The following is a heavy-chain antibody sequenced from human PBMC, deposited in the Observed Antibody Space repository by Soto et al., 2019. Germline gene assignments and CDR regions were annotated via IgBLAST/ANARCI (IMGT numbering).Heavy chain of an antibody. CDR2: INPSGGST. J-gene: IGHJ4*02. CDR3: ARTCSGGSCYLFDY. Sequence: QVQLVQSGAEVKKPGASVKVSCKASGYTFTSYYMHWVRQAPGQGLEWMGIINPSGGSTSYAQKVRGRVTMSGDTSTSTVYMELSSLRSEDTAVYYCARTCSGGSCYLFDYWGQGTLVTVSS. D-gene: IGHD2-15*01. V-gene: IGHV1-46*03. CDR1: GYTFTSYY.